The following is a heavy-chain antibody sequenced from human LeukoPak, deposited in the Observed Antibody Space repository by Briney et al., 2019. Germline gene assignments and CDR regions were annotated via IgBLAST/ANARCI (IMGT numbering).Heavy chain of an antibody. V-gene: IGHV1-2*02. CDR2: INPNSGGT. D-gene: IGHD3-3*01. CDR3: ARGSDTYYDFWSGYYPAARYYYYMDV. CDR1: GYTFTGYY. Sequence: RASAKVSCKASGYTFTGYYMHWVRQAPGQGLEWMGWINPNSGGTNYAQKFQGRVTMTRDTSISTAYMELSRLRSDDTAVYYCARGSDTYYDFWSGYYPAARYYYYMDVWGKGTTVTVSS. J-gene: IGHJ6*03.